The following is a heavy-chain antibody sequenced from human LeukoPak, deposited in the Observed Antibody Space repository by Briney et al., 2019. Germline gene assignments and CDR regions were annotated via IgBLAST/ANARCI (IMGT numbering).Heavy chain of an antibody. CDR3: ARECGAPTWNYDFWSGYSDYYYYYMDV. J-gene: IGHJ6*03. CDR1: GGSISSYY. Sequence: PSETLSLTCTVSGGSISSYYWSWIRQPTGKGLEWIGRIYTSGSTNYNPSLKSRVTMSVDTSKNQFSLKLSSVTAADTAVYYCARECGAPTWNYDFWSGYSDYYYYYMDVWGKGTTVTVSS. V-gene: IGHV4-4*07. CDR2: IYTSGST. D-gene: IGHD3-3*01.